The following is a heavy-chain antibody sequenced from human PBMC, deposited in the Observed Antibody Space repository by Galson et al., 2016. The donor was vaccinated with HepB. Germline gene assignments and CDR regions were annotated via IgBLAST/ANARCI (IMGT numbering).Heavy chain of an antibody. CDR2: VSHDGSNK. J-gene: IGHJ4*02. CDR3: AKDQGGLRYYDWLTYTPLDY. CDR1: GFIFSTYG. V-gene: IGHV3-30*18. Sequence: SLRLSCAASGFIFSTYGMHWVRQAPGEGLEWVAAVSHDGSNKYYADTVKGRFTISRDNSKNTLFLQMNSLRAEDTAVYYCAKDQGGLRYYDWLTYTPLDYWGQGTLVTVSS. D-gene: IGHD3-9*01.